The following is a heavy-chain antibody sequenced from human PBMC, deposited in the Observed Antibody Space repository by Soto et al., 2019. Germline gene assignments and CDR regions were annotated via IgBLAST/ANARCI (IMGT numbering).Heavy chain of an antibody. Sequence: QVPLQQWGAGLLKPSETLSLTCAVYGGSFSNYYWSWIRQPPGKGLAWIGEINHSGDTNYKPSLKTRVTIAVDTTKNHFDLRLSSVTAAETGVYYCARRGWSSGWDGAYWCQGAMDTVST. CDR1: GGSFSNYY. V-gene: IGHV4-34*01. J-gene: IGHJ4*02. CDR2: INHSGDT. D-gene: IGHD6-19*01. CDR3: ARRGWSSGWDGAY.